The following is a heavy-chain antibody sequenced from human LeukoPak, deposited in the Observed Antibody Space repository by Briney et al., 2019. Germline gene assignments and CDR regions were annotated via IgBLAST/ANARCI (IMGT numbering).Heavy chain of an antibody. CDR2: INANSGTT. Sequence: PAGSLRLSCAASGFAFNVYAMSRLRQPPGKGLEWVSTINANSGTTSYAASVRGRFSISRDNSKSTLYLQLSTLRADDTATYYCAKPISGGLAVTTDWFHPWGQGTLVVVSS. D-gene: IGHD6-19*01. CDR1: GFAFNVYA. J-gene: IGHJ5*01. V-gene: IGHV3-23*01. CDR3: AKPISGGLAVTTDWFHP.